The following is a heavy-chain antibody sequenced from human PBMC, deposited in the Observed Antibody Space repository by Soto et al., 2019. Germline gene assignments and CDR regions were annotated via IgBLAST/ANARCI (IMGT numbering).Heavy chain of an antibody. CDR2: ISYSGGTE. CDR1: GFIFSDYD. V-gene: IGHV3-48*03. J-gene: IGHJ4*02. D-gene: IGHD3-9*01. Sequence: ELQLVESGGGLVQPGGSLRLSCSSSGFIFSDYDMNWVRQAPGKGLEWISYISYSGGTEYYADSVKGRFTISRDNAKKSLFLLMNSLRAEDTAIYFCAREGRGFDWLYSLDFWGQGTPVTVSS. CDR3: AREGRGFDWLYSLDF.